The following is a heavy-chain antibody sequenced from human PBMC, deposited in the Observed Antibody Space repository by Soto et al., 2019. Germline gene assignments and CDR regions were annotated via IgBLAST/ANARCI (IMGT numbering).Heavy chain of an antibody. V-gene: IGHV1-18*01. Sequence: ASVKVSCKASGYTFTISGSIWVRQAPGQGLEWMGWISTYNGDTNYAQTFQGRVTMTTDTSTSTVHMEVRSLRSDDTAVYYCAREGVAPYYYYGMDVWGQGTPVTVSS. CDR1: GYTFTISG. CDR2: ISTYNGDT. J-gene: IGHJ6*02. D-gene: IGHD5-12*01. CDR3: AREGVAPYYYYGMDV.